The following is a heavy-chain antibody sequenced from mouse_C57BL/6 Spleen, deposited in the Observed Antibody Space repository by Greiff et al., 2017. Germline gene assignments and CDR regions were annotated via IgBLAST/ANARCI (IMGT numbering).Heavy chain of an antibody. CDR2: IWSGGST. CDR1: GFSLTSYG. V-gene: IGHV2-2*01. CDR3: ARNGDLDIFDY. J-gene: IGHJ2*01. Sequence: QVQLKQSGPGLVQPSQSLSITCTVSGFSLTSYGVPWVRQSPGKGLEWLGVIWSGGSTDSTAAFISRLSISKDNSKSPVFFKMNSLQADDTTRYYCARNGDLDIFDYVGQGTTLTVSS. D-gene: IGHD3-3*01.